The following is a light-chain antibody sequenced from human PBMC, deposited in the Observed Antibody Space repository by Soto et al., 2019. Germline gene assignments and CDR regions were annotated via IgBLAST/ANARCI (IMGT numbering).Light chain of an antibody. CDR3: QQSYSTPLT. CDR1: QSISSY. Sequence: EIQMTQSPCTLSASVGDRVTITCRASQSISSYLNWYQQKPGKAPKLLIYAASSLQSGVPSRFSGSGSGTDFTLTISSLQPEDFATYYCQQSYSTPLTFGGGTKVDIK. CDR2: AAS. J-gene: IGKJ4*01. V-gene: IGKV1-39*01.